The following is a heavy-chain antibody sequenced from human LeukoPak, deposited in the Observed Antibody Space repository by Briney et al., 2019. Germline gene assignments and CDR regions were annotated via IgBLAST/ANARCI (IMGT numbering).Heavy chain of an antibody. CDR3: ARTLAYYFDY. CDR1: GFTFSTYI. J-gene: IGHJ4*02. CDR2: ISWNSGSI. V-gene: IGHV3-9*01. Sequence: GGSLRLSCAASGFTFSTYIMNWVRQAPGKGLEWVSGISWNSGSIGYADSVKGRFTISRDNAKNSLYLQMNSLRAEDTALYYCARTLAYYFDYWGQGTLVTVSS.